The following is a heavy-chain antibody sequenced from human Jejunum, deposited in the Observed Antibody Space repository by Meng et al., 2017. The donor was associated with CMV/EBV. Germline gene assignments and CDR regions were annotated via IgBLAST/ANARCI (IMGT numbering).Heavy chain of an antibody. D-gene: IGHD3-10*01. CDR2: INHDGSIV. CDR1: GFTFSAYW. V-gene: IGHV3-74*01. Sequence: LSGTDSGFTFSAYWLHWVRQRPGKGLEWVSRINHDGSIVDYADFVKGRFTISRDNAKNTLYLQMNSLRAEDTAVFYCTRDTFGREDYWGQGILVTVSS. CDR3: TRDTFGREDY. J-gene: IGHJ4*02.